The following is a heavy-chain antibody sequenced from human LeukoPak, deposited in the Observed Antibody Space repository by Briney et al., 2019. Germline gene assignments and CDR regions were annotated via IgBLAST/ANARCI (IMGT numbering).Heavy chain of an antibody. Sequence: GSSVKVSCTASGGTFNNYAISWVRQAPGQGLEWMGWISAYNGNTNYAQKLQGRVTMTTDTSTSTAYMELRSLRSDDTAVYYCARVSIQLWLNWFDPWGQGTLVTVSS. V-gene: IGHV1-18*01. J-gene: IGHJ5*02. CDR1: GGTFNNYA. CDR2: ISAYNGNT. D-gene: IGHD5-18*01. CDR3: ARVSIQLWLNWFDP.